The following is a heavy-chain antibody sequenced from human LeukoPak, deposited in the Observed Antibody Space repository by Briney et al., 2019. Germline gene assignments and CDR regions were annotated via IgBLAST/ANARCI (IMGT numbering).Heavy chain of an antibody. V-gene: IGHV3-48*03. J-gene: IGHJ4*02. CDR3: ARERIAVGRAFFDY. Sequence: PGGSLRLSCGVSGFTFSSYEMNWVRQAPGKGLEWVSYISSVGSTRHYADSVKGRFTISRDNAKNSLYLQMNSLRAEDTAVYYCARERIAVGRAFFDYWGQGTLVTVSS. D-gene: IGHD6-19*01. CDR1: GFTFSSYE. CDR2: ISSVGSTR.